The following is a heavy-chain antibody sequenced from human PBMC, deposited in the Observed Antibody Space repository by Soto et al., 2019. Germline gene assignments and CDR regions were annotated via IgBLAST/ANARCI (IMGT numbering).Heavy chain of an antibody. D-gene: IGHD4-17*01. CDR1: GGTFSSYT. V-gene: IGHV1-69*02. CDR3: ARSSGGDYSDY. CDR2: IIPILGIA. Sequence: QVQLVQSGAEVKKPGSSVKVSCKASGGTFSSYTISWVRQAPGQGLEWMGRIIPILGIANYAQKFQGRVTITADKYTSTDYMELSSLRSEDTAVYYCARSSGGDYSDYWGQGTLVTVSS. J-gene: IGHJ4*02.